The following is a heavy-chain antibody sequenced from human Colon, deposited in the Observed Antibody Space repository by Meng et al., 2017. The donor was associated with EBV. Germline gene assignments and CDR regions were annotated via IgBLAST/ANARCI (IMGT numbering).Heavy chain of an antibody. Sequence: QVQLHQCGAGLLKPSECLYLPCAVYGGPSRNFDWSWISQPPGKGLEWIGEMNQSGSTNSNPSLKSRVTISVDASKNQFSLKLSSVTAADTAVYYCARAWGYCSSGSCRTGWGQGTLVTVSS. CDR1: GGPSRNFD. CDR3: ARAWGYCSSGSCRTG. D-gene: IGHD2-15*01. V-gene: IGHV4-34*01. J-gene: IGHJ4*02. CDR2: MNQSGST.